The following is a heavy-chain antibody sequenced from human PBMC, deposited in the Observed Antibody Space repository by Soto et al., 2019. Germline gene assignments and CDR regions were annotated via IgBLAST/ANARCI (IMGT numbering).Heavy chain of an antibody. CDR1: GFTFTTSA. D-gene: IGHD3-22*01. V-gene: IGHV1-58*02. J-gene: IGHJ6*02. Sequence: SVKVSCKASGFTFTTSAIQWVRQARGQRLEWIGWLVVGSGHTNYAENLQERVTITRDMSTGTAYMEVSSLRSEDTAVYYCAADNPSGVAINDRRGMDVWGQGTTVTVSS. CDR2: LVVGSGHT. CDR3: AADNPSGVAINDRRGMDV.